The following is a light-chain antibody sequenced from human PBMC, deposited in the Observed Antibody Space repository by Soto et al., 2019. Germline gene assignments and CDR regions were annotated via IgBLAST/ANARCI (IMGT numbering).Light chain of an antibody. J-gene: IGKJ2*01. CDR2: WAS. Sequence: DIVLTQSPDSLAVFLGERATFTCKSSQSLFYSAYRTNYLAWYQDKPGQPPKMLISWASTRASGVPDRFSGSGSGTDFTLTISSLQAEDVAVYYCLQYYGGPPHTFGQGTKLEI. CDR3: LQYYGGPPHT. CDR1: QSLFYSAYRTNY. V-gene: IGKV4-1*01.